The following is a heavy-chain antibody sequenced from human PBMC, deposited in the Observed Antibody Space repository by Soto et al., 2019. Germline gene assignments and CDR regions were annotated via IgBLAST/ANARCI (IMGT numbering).Heavy chain of an antibody. CDR3: ARGGYFDWLLYLFDY. D-gene: IGHD3-9*01. CDR1: GFTFSSYW. V-gene: IGHV3-7*01. CDR2: IKQDGSEK. J-gene: IGHJ4*02. Sequence: GGSLRLSCAASGFTFSSYWMSWVRQAPGKGLEWVANIKQDGSEKYYVDSVKGRFTISRDNAKNSLYLQMNSLRAEDTAVYYCARGGYFDWLLYLFDYWGQGTLVTVSS.